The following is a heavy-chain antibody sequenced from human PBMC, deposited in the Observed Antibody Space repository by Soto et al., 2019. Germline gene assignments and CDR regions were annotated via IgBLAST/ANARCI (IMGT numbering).Heavy chain of an antibody. CDR3: AKRLGAAGTKNWFDP. D-gene: IGHD1-7*01. Sequence: EVQLLESGGGLVQPGGSLRLSCAASGFTFSSYAMTWVRQAPGKGLEWVSGISGSGGNTYYADSVKGRFTISRDNSKNTLYLQVNSLRAEDTAVYYCAKRLGAAGTKNWFDPWGQGTLVTVSS. V-gene: IGHV3-23*01. CDR1: GFTFSSYA. CDR2: ISGSGGNT. J-gene: IGHJ5*02.